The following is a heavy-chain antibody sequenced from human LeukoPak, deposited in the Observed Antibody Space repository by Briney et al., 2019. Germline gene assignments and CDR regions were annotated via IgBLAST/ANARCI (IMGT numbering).Heavy chain of an antibody. CDR3: ARDRSLYYYDSSGYYGDAFDI. CDR1: GFTFSSYS. Sequence: PGGSLRLSCAASGFTFSSYSMNWVRQAPGKGLEWGSSISSSRSYIYYADSVKGRFTISRDNAKNSLYLQMNSLRAEDTAVYYCARDRSLYYYDSSGYYGDAFDIWGQGTMVTVSS. V-gene: IGHV3-21*01. CDR2: ISSSRSYI. D-gene: IGHD3-22*01. J-gene: IGHJ3*02.